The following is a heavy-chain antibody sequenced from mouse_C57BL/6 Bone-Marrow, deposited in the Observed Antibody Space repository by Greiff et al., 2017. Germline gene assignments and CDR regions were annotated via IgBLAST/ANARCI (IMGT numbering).Heavy chain of an antibody. Sequence: QVQLQQPGAELVKPGASVKLSCKASGYTFTSYWMQWVKQRPGQGLEWIGEIDPSDSYTNYNQKFKGKATLTVDTSSSTAYMQLSSLTSEDSAVYYCARYTTVVAFDYWGQGTTLTVSS. V-gene: IGHV1-50*01. CDR2: IDPSDSYT. CDR1: GYTFTSYW. D-gene: IGHD1-1*01. CDR3: ARYTTVVAFDY. J-gene: IGHJ2*01.